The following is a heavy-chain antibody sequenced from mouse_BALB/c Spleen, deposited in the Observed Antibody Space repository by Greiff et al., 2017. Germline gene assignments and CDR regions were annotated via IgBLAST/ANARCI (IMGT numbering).Heavy chain of an antibody. Sequence: EVQLQESGPELVKPGASVKMSCKASGYTFTSYVMHWVKQKPGQGLEWIGYINPYNDGTKYNEKFKGKATLTSDKSSSTAYMELSSLTSEDSAVYYCARGGKEGYFDVWGAGTTVTVSS. CDR2: INPYNDGT. CDR1: GYTFTSYV. V-gene: IGHV1-14*01. J-gene: IGHJ1*01. D-gene: IGHD1-3*01. CDR3: ARGGKEGYFDV.